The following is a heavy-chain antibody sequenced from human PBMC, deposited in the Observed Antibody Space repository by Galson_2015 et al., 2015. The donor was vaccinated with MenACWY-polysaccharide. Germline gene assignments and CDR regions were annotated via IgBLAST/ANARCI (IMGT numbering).Heavy chain of an antibody. Sequence: SLRLSCAASGIRFSGSGMHWVRQAPGKGLEWVAVIQYDGTNKVYADSVKGRFTISRDNSRNTLYLEMNSLRAEDTAVHYCAREGSRIVFHAFDTWGQGTMVTVSS. CDR2: IQYDGTNK. CDR1: GIRFSGSG. D-gene: IGHD6-13*01. V-gene: IGHV3-33*01. J-gene: IGHJ3*02. CDR3: AREGSRIVFHAFDT.